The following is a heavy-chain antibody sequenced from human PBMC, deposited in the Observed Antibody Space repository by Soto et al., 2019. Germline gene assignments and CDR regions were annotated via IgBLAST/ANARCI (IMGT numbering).Heavy chain of an antibody. D-gene: IGHD6-13*01. V-gene: IGHV1-69*13. J-gene: IGHJ2*01. CDR1: GGTFSSYA. CDR2: IIPIFGTA. Sequence: SVKVSCKASGGTFSSYAISWVRQAPGQGLEWMGGIIPIFGTANYAQKFQGRVTITADESKNTLYLQMNSLRAEDTAVYYCARGYSSSWTWNWYFDLWGRGTLVTVSS. CDR3: ARGYSSSWTWNWYFDL.